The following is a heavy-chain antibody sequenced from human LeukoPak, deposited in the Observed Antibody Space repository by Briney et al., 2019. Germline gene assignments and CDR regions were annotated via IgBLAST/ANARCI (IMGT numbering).Heavy chain of an antibody. J-gene: IGHJ6*04. V-gene: IGHV3-48*03. D-gene: IGHD3-10*02. Sequence: GGSLRLSCAASGFTFSSYAMNWVRQAPGRGLEWVSYIGPSGTAIYYADSVKGRFTISRDNAKNSLYLQMNSLRAEDTAVYHCAELGITMIGGVWGKGTTVTISS. CDR3: AELGITMIGGV. CDR1: GFTFSSYA. CDR2: IGPSGTAI.